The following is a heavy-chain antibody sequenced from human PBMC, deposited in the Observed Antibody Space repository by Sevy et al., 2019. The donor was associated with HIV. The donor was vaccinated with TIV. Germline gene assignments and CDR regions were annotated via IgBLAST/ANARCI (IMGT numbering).Heavy chain of an antibody. J-gene: IGHJ5*02. CDR1: GFTFSSYS. CDR3: ASTPGYCSGGSCVSSHWFDP. D-gene: IGHD2-15*01. V-gene: IGHV3-21*01. CDR2: ISSSSSYI. Sequence: GGSLRLSCAASGFTFSSYSMNWVRQAPGKGLEWVSSISSSSSYIYYADSVKGRFTISRDNAKNSLYLLMNSLRAEDTAVYYCASTPGYCSGGSCVSSHWFDPWGQGTLVTVSS.